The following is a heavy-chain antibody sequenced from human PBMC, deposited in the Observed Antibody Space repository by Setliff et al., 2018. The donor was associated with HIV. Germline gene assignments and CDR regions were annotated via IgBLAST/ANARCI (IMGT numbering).Heavy chain of an antibody. CDR1: EFTFSSYA. CDR3: AKGRFLEWSD. J-gene: IGHJ4*02. CDR2: LSASGDNT. Sequence: PGGSLRLSCAASEFTFSSYAMSWVRQAPGKGLEWVSALSASGDNTYYADSVKGRFIISRDNSKNTLYLQLNSLTADDTAVYYCAKGRFLEWSDWGQGTLVTVSS. V-gene: IGHV3-23*01. D-gene: IGHD3-3*01.